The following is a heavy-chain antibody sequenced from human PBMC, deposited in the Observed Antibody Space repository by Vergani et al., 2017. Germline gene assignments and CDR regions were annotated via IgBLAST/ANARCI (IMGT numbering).Heavy chain of an antibody. CDR2: ISAYNGNT. D-gene: IGHD5-12*01. J-gene: IGHJ4*02. V-gene: IGHV1-18*01. CDR1: GYTFTSYG. CDR3: ARDLGDIVATTPGADYFDY. Sequence: QVQLVQSGAEVKKPGASVKVSCKASGYTFTSYGISWVRQAPGQGLEGMGWISAYNGNTNYAQKLQGRVTMTTDTSTSTAYMELRSLRSDDTAVYYCARDLGDIVATTPGADYFDYWGQGTLVTVSS.